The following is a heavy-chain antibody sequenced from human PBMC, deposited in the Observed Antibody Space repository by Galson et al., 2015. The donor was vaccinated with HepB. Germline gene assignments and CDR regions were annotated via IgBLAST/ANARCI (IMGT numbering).Heavy chain of an antibody. Sequence: SLRLSCAASGFTFSSYGMHWVRQAPGKGLEWVAVISYDGSNKYYADSVKGRFTISRDNSKNTLYLQMNSLRAEDTAVYYCAKDDRRLLYSSPLWFDPGAREPWSPSPQ. CDR2: ISYDGSNK. CDR1: GFTFSSYG. V-gene: IGHV3-30*18. J-gene: IGHJ5*02. CDR3: AKDDRRLLYSSPLWFDP. D-gene: IGHD6-19*01.